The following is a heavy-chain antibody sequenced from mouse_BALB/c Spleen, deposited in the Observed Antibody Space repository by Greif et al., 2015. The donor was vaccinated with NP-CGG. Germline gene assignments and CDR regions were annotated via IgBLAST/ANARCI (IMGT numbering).Heavy chain of an antibody. Sequence: VQLKDSGPGLVKPSQSLSLTCTVTGYSITSDYAWNWIRQFPGNKLEWMGYISYSGSTSYNPSLKSRISITRDTSKNQFFLQLNSVTTEDTATYYCARRGLLRDAMDYWGQGTSVTVSS. CDR2: ISYSGST. V-gene: IGHV3-2*02. D-gene: IGHD1-1*01. J-gene: IGHJ4*01. CDR1: GYSITSDYA. CDR3: ARRGLLRDAMDY.